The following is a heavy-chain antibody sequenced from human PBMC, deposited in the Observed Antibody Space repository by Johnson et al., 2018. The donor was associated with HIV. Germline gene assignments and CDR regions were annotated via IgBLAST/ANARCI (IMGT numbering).Heavy chain of an antibody. CDR1: EFTFDDYG. V-gene: IGHV3-20*04. CDR2: INWNGGSN. CDR3: ARGKGAAVGLDAFDI. J-gene: IGHJ3*02. D-gene: IGHD6-13*01. Sequence: EQLVESGGGVVRRGGSLRLSCAASEFTFDDYGMTWVRQAPGKGLEWVCSINWNGGSNDYADSVKGRFTVSRDNAKNSLYLQMNSLRVEDTAFYYCARGKGAAVGLDAFDIWGQGTMVIVSS.